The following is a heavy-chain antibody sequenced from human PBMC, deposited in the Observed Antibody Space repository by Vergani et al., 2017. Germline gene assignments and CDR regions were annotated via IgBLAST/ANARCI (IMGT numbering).Heavy chain of an antibody. CDR1: GGSLSSSNW. CDR3: ASGGSRPDTYYFDY. CDR2: IYHSGST. Sequence: QVQLQESGPGLVKPSGTLSLTCAVSGGSLSSSNWWSWVRPPPGKGLEWIGEIYHSGSTNYNPSLKSRVTISVDKSKNQFSLKLSSVTAADTAVYYCASGGSRPDTYYFDYWGQGTLVTVSS. J-gene: IGHJ4*02. V-gene: IGHV4-4*02. D-gene: IGHD1-26*01.